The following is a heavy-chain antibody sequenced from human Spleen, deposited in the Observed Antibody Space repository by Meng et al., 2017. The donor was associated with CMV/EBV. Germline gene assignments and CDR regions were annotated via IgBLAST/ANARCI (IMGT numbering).Heavy chain of an antibody. D-gene: IGHD1-26*01. Sequence: ASVKVSCKTSGYPFTSYGISWVRQAPGQGLEWMGWISGYNGRTNYAQNFQGRLIMTADTSTSTAYMELRSLRSDDTAVYYCARGLIGGIVGCLDIWGQGTMVTVSS. V-gene: IGHV1-18*01. CDR1: GYPFTSYG. J-gene: IGHJ3*02. CDR3: ARGLIGGIVGCLDI. CDR2: ISGYNGRT.